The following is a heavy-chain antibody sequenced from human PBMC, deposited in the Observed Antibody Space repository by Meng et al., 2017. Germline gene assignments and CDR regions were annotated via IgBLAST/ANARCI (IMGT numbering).Heavy chain of an antibody. CDR3: LDEAPRSDY. J-gene: IGHJ4*02. D-gene: IGHD1-1*01. CDR2: ISGDGSIT. Sequence: QLVQSGVSLVQPGGHLRLSCPASGFNFNNYWIHGVRQVPGKGLVWVSRISGDGSITNYADSVKGRFTISRDNAKNTLYLQMNSLRPEDTAVYYCLDEAPRSDYWGQGSLVTVSS. V-gene: IGHV3-74*01. CDR1: GFNFNNYW.